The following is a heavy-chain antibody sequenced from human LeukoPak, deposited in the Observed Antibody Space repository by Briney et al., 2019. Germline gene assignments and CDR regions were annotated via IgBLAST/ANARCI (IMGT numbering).Heavy chain of an antibody. CDR1: GGSFSGYY. CDR2: VNHSGNT. Sequence: SETLSLTCAVYGGSFSGYYWSWIRQPPGKGLEWIGEVNHSGNTNYNPSLKSRVTISVDTSKNQFSLKLSSVTAADTAVYFCAREDYYNSGGYYLDYWGQGTLVTVSS. CDR3: AREDYYNSGGYYLDY. D-gene: IGHD3-22*01. J-gene: IGHJ4*02. V-gene: IGHV4-34*01.